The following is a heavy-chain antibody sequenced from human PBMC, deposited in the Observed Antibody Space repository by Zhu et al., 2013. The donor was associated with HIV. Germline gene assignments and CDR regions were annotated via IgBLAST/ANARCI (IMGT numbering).Heavy chain of an antibody. CDR2: ISAYNGIT. Sequence: QVQLVQSGAEVKKPGASVKVSCKASGYTFTSYGINWVRQAPGQGLEWMGWISAYNGITNYAQKLQGRVTMTTDTSTSTAYMXLRSLRSDDTAVYYCARLATVLTPYYYGMDVWAKGPRSPSP. CDR3: ARLATVLTPYYYGMDV. D-gene: IGHD2-8*01. J-gene: IGHJ6*02. CDR1: GYTFTSYG. V-gene: IGHV1-18*01.